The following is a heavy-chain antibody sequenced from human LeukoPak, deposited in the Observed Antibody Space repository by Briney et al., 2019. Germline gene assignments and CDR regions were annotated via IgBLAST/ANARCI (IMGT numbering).Heavy chain of an antibody. CDR2: INPNSGNR. CDR3: AKGGLRGGTYNDDF. Sequence: ASVKVSCKASGYTFTSYDINWVGQATGQGLEWVGWINPNSGNRGYAQKFQGRVTITRDTSISTTYMELSSLRSDDTALYYCAKGGLRGGTYNDDFWGQGTLVTVSS. J-gene: IGHJ4*02. D-gene: IGHD3-16*01. CDR1: GYTFTSYD. V-gene: IGHV1-8*03.